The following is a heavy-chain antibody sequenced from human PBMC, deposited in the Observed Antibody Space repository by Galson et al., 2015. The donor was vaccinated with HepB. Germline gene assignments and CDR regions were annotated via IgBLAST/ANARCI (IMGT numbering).Heavy chain of an antibody. CDR2: VNTDGTYP. CDR3: TRDSYYDSYYYGMDV. V-gene: IGHV3-74*01. Sequence: SLRLSCAASGFTFSNYWMHWVRQAPGKGLVWVSRVNTDGTYPNYTDSVKGRFTISRDNARNILYLQMNSLRAEDTAVYYCTRDSYYDSYYYGMDVWGQGTTVTVSS. J-gene: IGHJ6*02. D-gene: IGHD3-16*01. CDR1: GFTFSNYW.